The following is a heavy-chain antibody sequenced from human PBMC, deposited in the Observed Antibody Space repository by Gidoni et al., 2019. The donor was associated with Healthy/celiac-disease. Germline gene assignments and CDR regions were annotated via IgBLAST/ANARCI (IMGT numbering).Heavy chain of an antibody. V-gene: IGHV4-34*01. D-gene: IGHD3-16*02. CDR2: INHSGST. CDR1: SGYY. J-gene: IGHJ3*02. Sequence: SGYYWSWIRQPPGKGLEWIGEINHSGSTNYNPSLKSRVTISVDTSKNQFSLKLSSVTAADTAVYYCASRVPMITFGGVISRGAFDIWGQGTMVTVSS. CDR3: ASRVPMITFGGVISRGAFDI.